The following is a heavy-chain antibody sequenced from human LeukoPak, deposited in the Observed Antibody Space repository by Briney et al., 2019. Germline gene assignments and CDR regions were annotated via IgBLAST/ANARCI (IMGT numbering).Heavy chain of an antibody. CDR1: GYSFATYW. V-gene: IGHV5-10-1*01. Sequence: GESLRISCKGSGYSFATYWISWVRQMPGKGLEWMGRIDRCDSYTNYSLSFQGHVTISADKSISTAYLQWSSLKASDTAMYYCASSSKGSTWYRFDYWGQGTLVTVSS. CDR3: ASSSKGSTWYRFDY. D-gene: IGHD6-13*01. J-gene: IGHJ4*02. CDR2: IDRCDSYT.